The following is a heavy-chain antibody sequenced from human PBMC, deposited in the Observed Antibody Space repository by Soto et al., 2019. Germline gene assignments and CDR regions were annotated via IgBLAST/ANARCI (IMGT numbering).Heavy chain of an antibody. CDR1: GGTFSSQA. D-gene: IGHD3-22*01. Sequence: QVQLVQSGAEVKKPGSSVKVSCKASGGTFSSQAISWVRQAPGPGVEWMGGIIPVFKATNYAQKFQGRVTITADDSRSTAYMDLYSLRSEETAVYYCARDVPLNYYDGTYSYYAMDVWGQGTTVTVSS. J-gene: IGHJ6*02. CDR2: IIPVFKAT. CDR3: ARDVPLNYYDGTYSYYAMDV. V-gene: IGHV1-69*01.